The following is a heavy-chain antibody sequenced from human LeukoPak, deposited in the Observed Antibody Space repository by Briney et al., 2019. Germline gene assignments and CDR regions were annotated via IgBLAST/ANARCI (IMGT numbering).Heavy chain of an antibody. CDR3: ARGRRRATVTTVFDY. CDR1: GGSFRGYY. V-gene: IGHV4-34*01. CDR2: INHSGST. J-gene: IGHJ4*02. Sequence: PSETLSLTCAVYGGSFRGYYWSWIRQPPGKGLEWIGEINHSGSTNYNPSLKSRVTISVDTSKNQFSLKLSSVTAADTAVYYCARGRRRATVTTVFDYWGQGTLVTVSS. D-gene: IGHD4-17*01.